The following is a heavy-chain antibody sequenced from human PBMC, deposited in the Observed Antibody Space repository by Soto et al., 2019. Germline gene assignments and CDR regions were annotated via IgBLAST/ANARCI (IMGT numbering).Heavy chain of an antibody. Sequence: QLQLQESGPGLVKPSETLSLTCTVSGGSISSSSYYWGWIRQPPGKGLEWIGSIFYSGSTYYNPSRQSRVPISVDTSKIQFALKLSSVTAADTAVYYCARHLTYCSAGSCYSDFPYYGMDVWGQGTKVTVSS. CDR1: GGSISSSSYY. V-gene: IGHV4-39*01. D-gene: IGHD2-15*01. CDR3: ARHLTYCSAGSCYSDFPYYGMDV. CDR2: IFYSGST. J-gene: IGHJ6*02.